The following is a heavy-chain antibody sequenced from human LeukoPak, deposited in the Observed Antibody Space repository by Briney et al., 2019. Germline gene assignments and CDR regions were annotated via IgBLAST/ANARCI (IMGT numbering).Heavy chain of an antibody. V-gene: IGHV4-34*01. CDR1: GGSFSGYY. J-gene: IGHJ4*02. CDR2: INHSGST. CDR3: ARGLRY. Sequence: SETLSLTCAVYGGSFSGYYWSWIRQPPGKGLEWIGEINHSGSTNYDPSLKSRVTISVDTSKNQFSLKLSSVTATDTAVYYCARGLRYWGQGTLVTVSS.